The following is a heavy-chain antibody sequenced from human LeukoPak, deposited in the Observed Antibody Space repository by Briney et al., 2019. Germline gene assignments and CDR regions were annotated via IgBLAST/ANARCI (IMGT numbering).Heavy chain of an antibody. J-gene: IGHJ3*02. D-gene: IGHD2/OR15-2a*01. Sequence: ASVKVSCEASGYTLTGYYMHRVRQAPGQGREWMGCINPNRGGTKYAQKFRGRVTMTRDTSISTAYMELSRLRSEDTAVYFCARPLSARRGLDAFDIWGQGTMVTVSS. CDR3: ARPLSARRGLDAFDI. CDR2: INPNRGGT. CDR1: GYTLTGYY. V-gene: IGHV1-2*02.